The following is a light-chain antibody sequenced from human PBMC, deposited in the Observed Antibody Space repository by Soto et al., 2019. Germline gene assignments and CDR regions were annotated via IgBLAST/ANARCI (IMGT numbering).Light chain of an antibody. CDR1: QTISSW. J-gene: IGKJ1*01. V-gene: IGKV1-5*03. CDR3: QHYNSYSAA. Sequence: DIQMPQSPSRPCGSVGDRVTITSRASQTISSWLAWYQQKPGKAPKLLIYKASTLKSGVPSRFSGSGSGTEFTLTISSLQPDDFATYYCQHYNSYSAASGQGSKVDIK. CDR2: KAS.